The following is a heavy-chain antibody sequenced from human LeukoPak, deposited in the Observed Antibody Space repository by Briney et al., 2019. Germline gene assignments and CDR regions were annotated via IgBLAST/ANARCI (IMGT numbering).Heavy chain of an antibody. V-gene: IGHV3-53*01. J-gene: IGHJ4*02. CDR3: VTASFDY. CDR2: IYNSGST. CDR1: GFTVSSNY. D-gene: IGHD5-18*01. Sequence: PGGSLRLSCAASGFTVSSNYMSWVRQAPGKGLEWVSVIYNSGSTYYADSVKGRFTISRDNSKNTLYLQMNSLRAEDTAVYYCVTASFDYWGQGTLVTVSS.